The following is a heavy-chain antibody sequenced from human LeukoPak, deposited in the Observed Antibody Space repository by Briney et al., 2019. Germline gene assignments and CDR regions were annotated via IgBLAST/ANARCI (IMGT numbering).Heavy chain of an antibody. CDR2: INHSGST. CDR3: ARGRHYGDYVGKEIDY. J-gene: IGHJ4*02. CDR1: GGSFSGYY. Sequence: PSETLSLTCAVYGGSFSGYYWSWIRQPPGKGLEWIGEINHSGSTNYNPSLKSRVTISVDTSKNQFTLKLSSVTAADTAVYYCARGRHYGDYVGKEIDYWGQGTLVTVSS. D-gene: IGHD4-17*01. V-gene: IGHV4-34*01.